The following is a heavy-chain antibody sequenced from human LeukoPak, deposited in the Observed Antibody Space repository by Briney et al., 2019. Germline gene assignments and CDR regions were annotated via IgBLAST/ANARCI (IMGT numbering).Heavy chain of an antibody. CDR1: GFTVSKSW. Sequence: GGSLRLSCAASGFTVSKSWMSWLRQTPEKGLEWVANIKDDESAKYYVNSVKGRFTISRDNAKHSLYLQMNSLRAEDTAVYYCAKDNEGYYWGQGNLVTVSS. J-gene: IGHJ4*02. CDR2: IKDDESAK. CDR3: AKDNEGYY. D-gene: IGHD3-3*01. V-gene: IGHV3-7*04.